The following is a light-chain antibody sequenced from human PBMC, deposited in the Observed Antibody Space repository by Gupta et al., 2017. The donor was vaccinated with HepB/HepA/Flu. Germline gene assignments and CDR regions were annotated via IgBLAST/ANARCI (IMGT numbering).Light chain of an antibody. CDR1: QSVNNNY. CDR3: QQYGASPLT. J-gene: IGKJ3*01. Sequence: IVLTQSPGTLSLSPGERATLSCRASQSVNNNYLAWYQQKPGQAPRLRIYVASSRATGIPDRFSGSGSGTDFTLTISRLEPEDFAVFYCQQYGASPLTFGPGTKVDMK. CDR2: VAS. V-gene: IGKV3-20*01.